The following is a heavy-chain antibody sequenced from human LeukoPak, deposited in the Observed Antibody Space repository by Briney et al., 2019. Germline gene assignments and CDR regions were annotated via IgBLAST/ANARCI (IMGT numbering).Heavy chain of an antibody. V-gene: IGHV3-9*01. CDR2: ISWNSGSI. CDR3: AKDNRRHYTSGPNPDSLH. Sequence: GRSLRLSCAGSGFIFNNYAMHWVRQPPGKGLEWVSGISWNSGSIDYADSVKGRFTISRDNAKNSLYLQMNSLRVEDTAFYYCAKDNRRHYTSGPNPDSLHWGQGALVAVSS. J-gene: IGHJ4*02. CDR1: GFIFNNYA. D-gene: IGHD6-19*01.